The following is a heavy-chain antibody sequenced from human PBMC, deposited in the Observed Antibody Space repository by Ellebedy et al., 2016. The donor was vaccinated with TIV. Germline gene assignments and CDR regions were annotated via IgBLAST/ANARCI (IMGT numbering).Heavy chain of an antibody. Sequence: GESLKISCAASGFTFSSYGMHWVRQDPGKGLEWVAVIWYDGSNKYYADSVKGRFTISRDNSKNTLYLQMNSRRAEDTAVYYCARPHHHYGDYGYDAFDIWGQGTMVTVSS. D-gene: IGHD4-17*01. CDR2: IWYDGSNK. J-gene: IGHJ3*02. CDR3: ARPHHHYGDYGYDAFDI. CDR1: GFTFSSYG. V-gene: IGHV3-33*01.